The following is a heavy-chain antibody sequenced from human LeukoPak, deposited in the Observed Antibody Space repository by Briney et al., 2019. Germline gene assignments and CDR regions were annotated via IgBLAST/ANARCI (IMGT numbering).Heavy chain of an antibody. D-gene: IGHD5-18*01. J-gene: IGHJ3*02. Sequence: ASVKVSCKVSGYTLTELSMHWVRQAPGKGPEGMGGFDPEDSETIYAQKFQGRVTMTEDTSTDTAYMELSSLRSEDTAVYYCATSDTAMVRDAFDIWGQGTMVTVSS. CDR3: ATSDTAMVRDAFDI. V-gene: IGHV1-24*01. CDR1: GYTLTELS. CDR2: FDPEDSET.